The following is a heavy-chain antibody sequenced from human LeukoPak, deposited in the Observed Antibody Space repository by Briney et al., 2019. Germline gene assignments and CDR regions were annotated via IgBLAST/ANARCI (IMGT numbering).Heavy chain of an antibody. CDR1: GCSISSYY. V-gene: IGHV4-4*07. Sequence: KPSETLSLTCTASGCSISSYYWSWIRQPAGKGLEWIGRIYTSGSTNYNPSLKSRVTMSVDTSKNQFSLKLSSVTAADTAVYYCAGGGATNWAYYFDYWGQGTLVTVSS. D-gene: IGHD1-26*01. CDR2: IYTSGST. J-gene: IGHJ4*02. CDR3: AGGGATNWAYYFDY.